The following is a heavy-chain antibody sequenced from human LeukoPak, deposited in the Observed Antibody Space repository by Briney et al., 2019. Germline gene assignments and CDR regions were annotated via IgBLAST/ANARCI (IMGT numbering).Heavy chain of an antibody. D-gene: IGHD6-19*01. CDR3: ARGDPRYGSGWYR. CDR2: IWYDGSNK. V-gene: IGHV3-33*01. J-gene: IGHJ4*02. Sequence: GGSLRLSCAASGFTFSSYGMHWVRQAPGKGLEWVAVIWYDGSNKYYADSVKGRFTISRDNSKNTLYLQMNSLRAEDTAVYYCARGDPRYGSGWYRWGQGTLVTVSS. CDR1: GFTFSSYG.